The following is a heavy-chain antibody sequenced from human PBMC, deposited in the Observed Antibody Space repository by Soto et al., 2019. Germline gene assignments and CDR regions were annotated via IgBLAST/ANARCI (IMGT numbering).Heavy chain of an antibody. CDR1: GYTFTSYG. CDR3: ARGVPAAYVDY. D-gene: IGHD2-2*01. J-gene: IGHJ4*02. Sequence: ASVKVSCKASGYTFTSYGISWVRQAPGQGLEWMGWISAYNGNTNYAQKLQGRVTMTTDTSTSTAYVELRSLRSADTAVYYCARGVPAAYVDYWGQGTLVTVSS. CDR2: ISAYNGNT. V-gene: IGHV1-18*01.